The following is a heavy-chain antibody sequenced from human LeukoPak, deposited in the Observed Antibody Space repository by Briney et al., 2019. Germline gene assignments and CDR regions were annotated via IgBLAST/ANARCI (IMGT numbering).Heavy chain of an antibody. CDR3: SRWVSQYYFDF. D-gene: IGHD6-13*01. J-gene: IGHJ4*02. V-gene: IGHV3-7*01. Sequence: GGSLRLSCEASGFNLSYYWLGWVRQAPGKGLEWVALIHHDESEKYYVDSVKGRFSISRDNAKSSVYLQMDSLRVDDTAIYYCSRWVSQYYFDFWGQGALVSVSS. CDR2: IHHDESEK. CDR1: GFNLSYYW.